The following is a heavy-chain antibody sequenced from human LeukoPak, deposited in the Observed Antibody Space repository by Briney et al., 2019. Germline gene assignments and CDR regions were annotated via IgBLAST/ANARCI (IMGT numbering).Heavy chain of an antibody. J-gene: IGHJ4*02. Sequence: SVKVSCKASGGSFSSYAISWVRQAPGQGLEWMGGIIPIFATANYAQKFQGRVTITTDESTSTAYMELSSLRSEDTAVYYCAVVATAYRGVDYWGQGTLVTVSS. CDR3: AVVATAYRGVDY. V-gene: IGHV1-69*05. D-gene: IGHD5-12*01. CDR1: GGSFSSYA. CDR2: IIPIFATA.